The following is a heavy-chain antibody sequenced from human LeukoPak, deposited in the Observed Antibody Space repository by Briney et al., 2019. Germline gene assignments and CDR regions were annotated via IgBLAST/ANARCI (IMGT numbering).Heavy chain of an antibody. D-gene: IGHD1-7*01. Sequence: ASVKVSCKASGYTFTGYYIHWVRQAPGQGPEWMGCIHPRDSSTTYAQKFQGRVTLASDASINTAFLELTRLTSDDTAIYYCARDLRDWNLWAQGTLVTVSS. J-gene: IGHJ4*02. V-gene: IGHV1-2*02. CDR2: IHPRDSST. CDR3: ARDLRDWNL. CDR1: GYTFTGYY.